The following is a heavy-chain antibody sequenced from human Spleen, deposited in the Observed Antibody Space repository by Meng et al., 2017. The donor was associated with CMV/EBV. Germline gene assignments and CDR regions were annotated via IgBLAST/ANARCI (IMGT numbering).Heavy chain of an antibody. CDR2: TYSADTT. J-gene: IGHJ6*02. D-gene: IGHD2-21*02. CDR3: ARVMTAQGTYGLDV. CDR1: GFTFKTFT. Sequence: GGSLRLSCAASGFTFKTFTMSWVRQAPGRGLEWVSVTYSADTTYFADSVKGRFTISRDSSKNMVYLQMNSLRVEDTAVYFCARVMTAQGTYGLDVWGQGTPVTVSS. V-gene: IGHV3-53*01.